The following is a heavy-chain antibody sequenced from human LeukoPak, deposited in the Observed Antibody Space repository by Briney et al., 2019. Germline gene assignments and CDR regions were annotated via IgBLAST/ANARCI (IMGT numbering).Heavy chain of an antibody. V-gene: IGHV3-11*03. D-gene: IGHD3-3*01. CDR1: GFTFSDYY. Sequence: PGGSLRLSCAASGFTFSDYYMSWIRQAPGKGLEWVSYISSSSSYTNYADSVKGRFTISRDNSKNTLYLQMNSLRAEDTAVYYCAISHDFWSGYYFLWGQGTLVTVSS. CDR2: ISSSSSYT. CDR3: AISHDFWSGYYFL. J-gene: IGHJ4*02.